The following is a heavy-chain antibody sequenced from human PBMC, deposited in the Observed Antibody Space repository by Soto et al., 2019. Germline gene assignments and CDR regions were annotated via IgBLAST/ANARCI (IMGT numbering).Heavy chain of an antibody. V-gene: IGHV4-31*03. D-gene: IGHD3-22*01. J-gene: IGHJ3*02. Sequence: LSLTCTVSGGSIISGDYYWNWIRQHPERGLEWIGSIHYRGTAYYNPSLQSRLTISVDTSKSQFSLKLNSMTAADTAVYYCAREGGSYDTGGYLIRGASDIWGQGTMVTVSS. CDR3: AREGGSYDTGGYLIRGASDI. CDR1: GGSIISGDYY. CDR2: IHYRGTA.